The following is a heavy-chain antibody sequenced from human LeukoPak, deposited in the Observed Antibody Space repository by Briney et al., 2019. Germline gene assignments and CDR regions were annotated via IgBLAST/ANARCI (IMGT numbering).Heavy chain of an antibody. CDR1: GFTFSSYG. J-gene: IGHJ6*03. CDR2: IRYDGSNK. Sequence: GGSLRLSCAASGFTFSSYGMHWVRQAPGKGLEWVAFIRYDGSNKYYADSVKGRFTISRDNSKNTLYLQMNSLRAEDTAVYYCAKVGEDYCYMDVWGKGTTVTVSS. D-gene: IGHD2-21*01. CDR3: AKVGEDYCYMDV. V-gene: IGHV3-30*02.